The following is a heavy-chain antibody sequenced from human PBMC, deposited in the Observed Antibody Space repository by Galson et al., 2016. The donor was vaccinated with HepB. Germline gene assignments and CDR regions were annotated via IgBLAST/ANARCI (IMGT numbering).Heavy chain of an antibody. CDR1: GGLLSSSTKY. V-gene: IGHV4-39*02. D-gene: IGHD3-10*01. CDR3: ARRSGSWFDP. Sequence: SETLSLTCSVSGGLLSSSTKYWTWLRQPPGKGLEWIGDIFNTGNSYYNSSLKSRVTMSMDVSKNVLTLKMTSVTATDTAVYYCARRSGSWFDPWGQGLMVTVS. J-gene: IGHJ5*02. CDR2: IFNTGNS.